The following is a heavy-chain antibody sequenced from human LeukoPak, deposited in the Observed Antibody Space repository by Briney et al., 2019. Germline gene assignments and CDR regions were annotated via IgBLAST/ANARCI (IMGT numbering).Heavy chain of an antibody. CDR3: ARDALDCSSTSCYTDWYFDL. Sequence: GGSLRLSCAASGFTFSSYSMNWVRQAPGKGLEWVSSISSSSYIYYADSVKGRFTISRDNAKNSLYLQMNSLRAEDTAVYYCARDALDCSSTSCYTDWYFDLWGRGTLVTVSP. CDR2: ISSSSYI. D-gene: IGHD2-2*02. CDR1: GFTFSSYS. V-gene: IGHV3-21*01. J-gene: IGHJ2*01.